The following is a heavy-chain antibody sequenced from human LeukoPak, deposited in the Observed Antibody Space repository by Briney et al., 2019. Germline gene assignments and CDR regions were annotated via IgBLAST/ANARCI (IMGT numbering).Heavy chain of an antibody. CDR3: ARRAYDSSGLAWTFDI. CDR1: GGTFSSYA. CDR2: IIPIFGTA. D-gene: IGHD3-22*01. Sequence: SVKVSCKASGGTFSSYAISWVRQAPGQGLEWMGGIIPIFGTANYAQKFQGRVTITADESTSTAYMELSSLRSEDTAVYYCARRAYDSSGLAWTFDIWGQGTMVTVSS. J-gene: IGHJ3*02. V-gene: IGHV1-69*13.